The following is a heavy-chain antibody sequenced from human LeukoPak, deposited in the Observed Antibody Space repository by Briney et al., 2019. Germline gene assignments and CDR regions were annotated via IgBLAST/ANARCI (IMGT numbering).Heavy chain of an antibody. V-gene: IGHV3-23*01. Sequence: PGGSLRLSCAASGFTFSSYAMSWVRQAPGKGLEWVSAISGSGGSTYYADSAKGRFTISRDNSKNTLYLQMNSLRAEDTAVYYCAKCGGDGYGSPINWGQGTLVTVSS. D-gene: IGHD2-21*01. CDR1: GFTFSSYA. CDR3: AKCGGDGYGSPIN. CDR2: ISGSGGST. J-gene: IGHJ4*02.